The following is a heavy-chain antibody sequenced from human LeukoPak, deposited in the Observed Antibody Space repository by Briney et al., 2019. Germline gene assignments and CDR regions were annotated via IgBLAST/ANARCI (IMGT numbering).Heavy chain of an antibody. Sequence: PGGSLRLSCAASGFTFSSHSMNWVRQAPGKGLEWVSYISSSSTIYYADSVKGRFTISRDNAKNSLFLQMNGLRAEDTAVYYCARSRLTSFDYWGQGTLVAVSS. CDR2: ISSSSTI. CDR3: ARSRLTSFDY. V-gene: IGHV3-48*01. J-gene: IGHJ4*02. CDR1: GFTFSSHS.